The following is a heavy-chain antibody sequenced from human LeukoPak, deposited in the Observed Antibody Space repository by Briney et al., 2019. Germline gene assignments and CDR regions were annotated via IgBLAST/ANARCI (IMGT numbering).Heavy chain of an antibody. CDR1: GGSISSYY. Sequence: SETLSLTCTVSGGSISSYYWSWIRQPPGKGLEWIGYNSGSTNYNPSLKSRVTISADTSKNQFSLKLSSVTAADTAVYYCARAEVLPDFYDTSGGFDYWGQGTLVTVSS. V-gene: IGHV4-59*01. J-gene: IGHJ4*02. D-gene: IGHD3-22*01. CDR2: NSGST. CDR3: ARAEVLPDFYDTSGGFDY.